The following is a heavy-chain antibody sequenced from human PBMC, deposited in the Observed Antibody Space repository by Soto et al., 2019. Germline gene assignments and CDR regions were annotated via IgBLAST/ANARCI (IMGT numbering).Heavy chain of an antibody. CDR1: TVTINVHG. D-gene: IGHD3-3*01. CDR2: ISNAGRAQ. V-gene: IGHV3-30*03. CDR3: ARDIWSRDYKWSDS. J-gene: IGHJ5*01. Sequence: QVQLVESGGGVVQPGRSLRLSCTSSTVTINVHGIQWVRQAPGQGLEWVAFISNAGRAQYYADSVKGRFTIARHYAKNTVGLQMNSLRNEDRSVYYCARDIWSRDYKWSDSWGPGAMVAVSS.